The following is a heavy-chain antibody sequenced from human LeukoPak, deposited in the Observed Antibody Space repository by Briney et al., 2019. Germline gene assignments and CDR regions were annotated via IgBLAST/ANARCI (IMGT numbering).Heavy chain of an antibody. J-gene: IGHJ6*04. CDR2: IYSGGST. V-gene: IGHV3-66*01. Sequence: LPGGSLRLSCAASRFSFSNYEMNWVRQAPGKGLEWVSVIYSGGSTYYADSVKGRFTISRDNSKNTLYLQMNSLRAEDTAVYYCARGSWSSGWSGMDVWGKGTTVTISS. CDR3: ARGSWSSGWSGMDV. D-gene: IGHD6-19*01. CDR1: RFSFSNYE.